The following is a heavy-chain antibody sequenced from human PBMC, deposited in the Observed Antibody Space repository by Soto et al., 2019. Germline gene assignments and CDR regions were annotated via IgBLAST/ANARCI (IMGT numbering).Heavy chain of an antibody. CDR2: INPSGGST. V-gene: IGHV1-46*01. CDR3: ARDSRGYYDSSGYYFGLAPYYFDY. D-gene: IGHD3-22*01. J-gene: IGHJ4*02. Sequence: ASVKVSCTASGYTFTSYYMHWVRQAPGQGLEWMGIINPSGGSTSYAQKFQGRVTMTRDTSTSTVYMELSSLRSEDTAVYYCARDSRGYYDSSGYYFGLAPYYFDYWGQGTLVTVSS. CDR1: GYTFTSYY.